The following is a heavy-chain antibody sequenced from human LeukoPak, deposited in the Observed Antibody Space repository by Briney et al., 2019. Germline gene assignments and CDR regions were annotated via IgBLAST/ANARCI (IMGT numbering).Heavy chain of an antibody. Sequence: GGSLKLSCAASGFTFSSYGMHWVRQAPGKGLEWVAVISHDGGNKYYADSVKGRFTISRDNSKNTLYLQMNSLRAEDTAVYYCSGYNWFDPWGQGTLVTVSS. CDR1: GFTFSSYG. J-gene: IGHJ5*02. CDR2: ISHDGGNK. D-gene: IGHD3-22*01. CDR3: SGYNWFDP. V-gene: IGHV3-30*03.